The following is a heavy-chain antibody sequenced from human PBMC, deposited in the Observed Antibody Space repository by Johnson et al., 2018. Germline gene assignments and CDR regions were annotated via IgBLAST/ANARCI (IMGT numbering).Heavy chain of an antibody. J-gene: IGHJ4*02. Sequence: VQLQESGGDLVRPGGSLRLSCAASGFSFTDAWMSWVRRAPGKGLEWVGRIKTETDGGAKEYATPVKGRFTLFRDDSKNTLYLQMNSLKTEDTAVYFCTTMAGSQSVPFESWGQGTLVTVSS. CDR1: GFSFTDAW. CDR2: IKTETDGGAK. D-gene: IGHD1-26*01. V-gene: IGHV3-15*01. CDR3: TTMAGSQSVPFES.